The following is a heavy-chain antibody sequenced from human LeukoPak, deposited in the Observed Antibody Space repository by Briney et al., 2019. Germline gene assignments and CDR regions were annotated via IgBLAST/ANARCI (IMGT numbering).Heavy chain of an antibody. V-gene: IGHV1-46*01. CDR2: INPSGGST. CDR1: GYTFTSYY. J-gene: IGHJ4*02. CDR3: ARDRAGYCSSTSCFEADY. D-gene: IGHD2-2*03. Sequence: ASVKVSCKASGYTFTSYYMHWVRQAPGQGLEWMGIINPSGGSTSYAQKFQGRVTTTRDTSTSTVYMELSSLRSEDTAVYYCARDRAGYCSSTSCFEADYWGQGTLVTVSS.